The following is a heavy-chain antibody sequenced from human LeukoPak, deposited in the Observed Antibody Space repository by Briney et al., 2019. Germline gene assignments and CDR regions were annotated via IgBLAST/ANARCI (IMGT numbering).Heavy chain of an antibody. J-gene: IGHJ4*02. V-gene: IGHV5-51*01. CDR1: GYSFSIYW. CDR2: IYPGDSDT. CDR3: ARLVAGYGGTYYFEY. D-gene: IGHD5-12*01. Sequence: GESLKISCKGSGYSFSIYWIGWVRQMPGKGLEWMGIIYPGDSDTRYSPSFQGQVTISADKSISTAYLQWSSLKASDTAMYYCARLVAGYGGTYYFEYWGQGTLVTVSS.